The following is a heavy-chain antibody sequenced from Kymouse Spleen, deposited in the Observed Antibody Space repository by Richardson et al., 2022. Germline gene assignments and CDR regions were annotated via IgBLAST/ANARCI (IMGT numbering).Heavy chain of an antibody. D-gene: IGHD2-8*01. CDR2: IYYSGST. V-gene: IGHV4-31*03. J-gene: IGHJ6*02. CDR3: AREGYCTNGVCYGDYYYGMDV. CDR1: GGSISSGGYY. Sequence: QVQLQESGPGLVKPSQTLSLTCTVSGGSISSGGYYWSWIRQHPGKGLEWIGYIYYSGSTYYNPSLKSRVTISVDTSKNQFSLKLSSVTAADTAVYYCAREGYCTNGVCYGDYYYGMDVWGQGTTVTVSS.